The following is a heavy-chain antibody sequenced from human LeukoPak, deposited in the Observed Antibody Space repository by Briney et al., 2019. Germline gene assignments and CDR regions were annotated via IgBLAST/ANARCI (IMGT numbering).Heavy chain of an antibody. CDR1: GFXFISYA. V-gene: IGHV3-23*01. CDR3: AKEKYYDILTGYPDY. D-gene: IGHD3-9*01. J-gene: IGHJ4*02. Sequence: GGSLRLSCPASGFXFISYAMSWVRQAPGKGLDWVSAIRGDSTYYVDSVKGRFTISRDNSKNTLYLQMNSLRAEDTAVYYCAKEKYYDILTGYPDYWSQGTLVTVSS. CDR2: IRGDST.